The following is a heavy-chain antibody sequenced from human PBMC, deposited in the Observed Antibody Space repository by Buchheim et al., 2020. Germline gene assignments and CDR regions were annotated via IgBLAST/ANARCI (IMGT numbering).Heavy chain of an antibody. CDR2: INPSGGST. Sequence: QVQLVQSGAEVKKPGASVKVSCKASGYTFTSYYMHWVRQAPGQGLEWMGIINPSGGSTSYAQKFQGRVTMTRDTSTSTVYMELSSLRSEDTAVYYCASTVGMFRGGPTVVTSGNFDYWGQGTL. CDR1: GYTFTSYY. V-gene: IGHV1-46*01. D-gene: IGHD4-23*01. J-gene: IGHJ4*02. CDR3: ASTVGMFRGGPTVVTSGNFDY.